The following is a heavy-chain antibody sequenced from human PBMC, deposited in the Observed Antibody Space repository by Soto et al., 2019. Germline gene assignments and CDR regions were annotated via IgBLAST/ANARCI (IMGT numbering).Heavy chain of an antibody. V-gene: IGHV4-59*09. CDR3: ARGARGIAANWYFDL. CDR2: GST. D-gene: IGHD6-13*01. J-gene: IGHJ2*01. Sequence: GSTNYNPSLKSRVTISVDTSKNQFSLKLSSVTAADTAVYYCARGARGIAANWYFDLWGRGTLVAVSS.